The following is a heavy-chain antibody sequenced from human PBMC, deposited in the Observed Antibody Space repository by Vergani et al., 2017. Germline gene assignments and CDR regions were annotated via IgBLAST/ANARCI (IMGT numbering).Heavy chain of an antibody. CDR2: IYYSGST. CDR1: GGSLSSSSYY. J-gene: IGHJ5*02. D-gene: IGHD5-18*01. Sequence: QLQLQESGPGLVKPSETLSLTCTVSGGSLSSSSYYWGWIRQPPGKGLEWIGSIYYSGSTYYNPSLKSRVTISVDTSKNQFSLKLSSVTAADTAVYYCASHLRGYSYYNWFDPWGQGTLVTVSS. V-gene: IGHV4-39*01. CDR3: ASHLRGYSYYNWFDP.